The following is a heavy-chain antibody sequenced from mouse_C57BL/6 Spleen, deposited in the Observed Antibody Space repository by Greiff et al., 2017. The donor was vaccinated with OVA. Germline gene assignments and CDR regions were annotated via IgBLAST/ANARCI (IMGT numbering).Heavy chain of an antibody. CDR1: GYAFSSYW. CDR2: IYPGDGDT. J-gene: IGHJ3*01. V-gene: IGHV1-80*01. Sequence: LVESGAELVKPGASVKISCKASGYAFSSYWMNWVKQRPGKGLEWIGQIYPGDGDTNYNGKFKGKATLTADKSSSTAYMQLSSLTSEDSAVYFCARGEIPSYWGQGTLVTVSA. CDR3: ARGEIPSY.